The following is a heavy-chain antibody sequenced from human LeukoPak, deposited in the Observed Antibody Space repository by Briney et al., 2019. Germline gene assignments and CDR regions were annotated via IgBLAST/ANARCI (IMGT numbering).Heavy chain of an antibody. J-gene: IGHJ3*02. CDR3: ARDRSRGLLDAFDI. CDR2: IYSGGST. D-gene: IGHD5-18*01. V-gene: IGHV3-53*01. CDR1: GFTVSSNY. Sequence: GGSQRLSCAASGFTVSSNYMSWVRQAPGKGLEWVSIIYSGGSTFYADSVKGRFTISRDNSKNTLYLQMNSLRAEDTAVYYCARDRSRGLLDAFDIWGQGTMVTVS.